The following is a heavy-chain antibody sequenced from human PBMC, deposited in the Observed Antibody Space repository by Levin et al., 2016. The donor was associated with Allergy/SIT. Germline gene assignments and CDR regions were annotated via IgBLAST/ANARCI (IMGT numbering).Heavy chain of an antibody. J-gene: IGHJ4*02. D-gene: IGHD6-13*01. V-gene: IGHV1-69*13. CDR1: GGTFSSYA. CDR2: IIPIFGTA. CDR3: AFSIAAAGAYYFDY. Sequence: SVKVSCKASGGTFSSYAISWVRQAPGQGLEWMGGIIPIFGTANYAQKFQGRVTITADESTSTAYMELSSLRSEDTAVYYCAFSIAAAGAYYFDYWGQGTLVTVSS.